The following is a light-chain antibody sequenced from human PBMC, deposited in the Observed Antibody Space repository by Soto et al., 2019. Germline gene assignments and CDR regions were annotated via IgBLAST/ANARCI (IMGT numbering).Light chain of an antibody. CDR2: DAS. CDR3: QQHNNWPS. V-gene: IGKV3D-15*01. J-gene: IGKJ5*01. CDR1: QNVRKN. Sequence: ETVMTQSPVALSVSPGERATLSCRARQNVRKNLAWYQQKPGQAPRLLIYDASNRATGIPARFSGSGSGTDFTLTVSSLEPEDFAVYYCQQHNNWPSFGQGTRLEI.